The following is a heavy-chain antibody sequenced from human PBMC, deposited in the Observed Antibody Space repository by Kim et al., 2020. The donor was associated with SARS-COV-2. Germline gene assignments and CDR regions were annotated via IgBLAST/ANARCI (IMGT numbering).Heavy chain of an antibody. CDR1: GGSISSSSYY. J-gene: IGHJ4*02. CDR2: IYYSGST. V-gene: IGHV4-39*01. Sequence: SETLSLTCTVSGGSISSSSYYWGWIRQHPGKGLEWIGSIYYSGSTYYNPSLKSRVTISVDTSKNQFSLKLSSVTAADTAVYYCARPPEGYWGQGTLVTVS. CDR3: ARPPEGY.